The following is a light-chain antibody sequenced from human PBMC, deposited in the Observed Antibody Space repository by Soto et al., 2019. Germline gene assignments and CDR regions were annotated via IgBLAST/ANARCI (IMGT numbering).Light chain of an antibody. CDR3: SSYTSSSTLYV. CDR2: DVS. V-gene: IGLV2-14*01. J-gene: IGLJ1*01. Sequence: QSVLTQPASGYGSPGQSITISCTGTSSDVGGYNYVSWYQQHPGKAPKLMIYDVSNRPSGVSNRFSGSKSGNTASLTISGLQAGDEADYYCSSYTSSSTLYVFGTGTKVTVL. CDR1: SSDVGGYNY.